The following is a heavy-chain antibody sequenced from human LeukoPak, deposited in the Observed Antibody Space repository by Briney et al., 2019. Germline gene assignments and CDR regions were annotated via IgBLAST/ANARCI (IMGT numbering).Heavy chain of an antibody. J-gene: IGHJ4*02. CDR1: GGSISSSSYY. V-gene: IGHV4-39*01. CDR3: ARQTGSGLFILP. Sequence: PSETLSLTCTVSGGSISSSSYYWGWIRQPPGKGLEWIGSIYYSGSTYYNASLKSQVPISIDTSKNQFSLRLTSVTAADTAVYYCARQTGSGLFILPGGQGTLVTVSS. CDR2: IYYSGST. D-gene: IGHD3/OR15-3a*01.